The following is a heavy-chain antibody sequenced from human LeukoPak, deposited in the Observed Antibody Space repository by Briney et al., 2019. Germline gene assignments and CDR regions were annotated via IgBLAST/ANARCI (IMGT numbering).Heavy chain of an antibody. CDR3: ARVGVSYYDILTGYYFGDYFDY. J-gene: IGHJ4*02. CDR2: IKQDGSEK. CDR1: GFTFSSYW. Sequence: GGSLRLSCAASGFTFSSYWMSWVRQAPGKGLEWVANIKQDGSEKYYVDSVKGRFTISRDNAKNSLYLQLNSLRAEDTAVYYCARVGVSYYDILTGYYFGDYFDYWGQGTLVTVSS. V-gene: IGHV3-7*03. D-gene: IGHD3-9*01.